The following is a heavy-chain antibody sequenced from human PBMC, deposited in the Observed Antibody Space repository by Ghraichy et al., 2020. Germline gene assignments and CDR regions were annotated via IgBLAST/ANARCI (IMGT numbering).Heavy chain of an antibody. Sequence: GGSLRLSCAASGFTFSSYGMHWVRQAPGKGLEWVAVISYDGSNKYYADSVKGRFTISRDNSKNTLYLQMNSLRAEDTAVYYCAKDPYLYDDILTYADYLGQGNLVTVSA. D-gene: IGHD3-9*01. CDR3: AKDPYLYDDILTYADY. J-gene: IGHJ4*02. CDR1: GFTFSSYG. CDR2: ISYDGSNK. V-gene: IGHV3-30*18.